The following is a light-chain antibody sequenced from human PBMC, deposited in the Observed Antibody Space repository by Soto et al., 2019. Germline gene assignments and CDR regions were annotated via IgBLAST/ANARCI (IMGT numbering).Light chain of an antibody. CDR3: QQHHGSPFT. Sequence: EIVLTQSPGTLSLSPGERATLSCRASQSVPSNYLAWYQQKPGQAPRLLIHDAASSATGIPDRFSGSGSGTDFTLTISRLEPEDFAVYYCQQHHGSPFTFGPGTKVDIK. CDR1: QSVPSNY. J-gene: IGKJ3*01. V-gene: IGKV3-20*01. CDR2: DAA.